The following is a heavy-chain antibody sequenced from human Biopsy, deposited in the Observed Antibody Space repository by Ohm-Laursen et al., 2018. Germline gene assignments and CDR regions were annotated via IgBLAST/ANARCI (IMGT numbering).Heavy chain of an antibody. Sequence: SDTLSLTCTVSDASASSGRYYWTRIRQPPRKPLEWIGYFYSSGTTRYNPSLESRLSISMDTSKNEVSLRLTSMTAAATAVYFCARAPADQYAARNYYSSHAFDMWGQGTKVTVSS. V-gene: IGHV4-61*01. CDR3: ARAPADQYAARNYYSSHAFDM. D-gene: IGHD3-10*01. CDR2: FYSSGTT. J-gene: IGHJ3*02. CDR1: DASASSGRYY.